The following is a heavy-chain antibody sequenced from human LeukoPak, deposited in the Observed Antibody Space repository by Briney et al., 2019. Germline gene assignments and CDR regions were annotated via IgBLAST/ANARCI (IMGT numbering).Heavy chain of an antibody. CDR1: GFTSSDYG. Sequence: PGGSLRLSCAASGFTSSDYGMQWVRQAPGKGLEWVAFIRADGTNKHYADSVKGRFTISRDNSKNTLYLQMNSLRPEDTAVYYCARPSSDLTGGYYFDYWGQGTLVTVSS. CDR3: ARPSSDLTGGYYFDY. CDR2: IRADGTNK. J-gene: IGHJ4*02. V-gene: IGHV3-30*02. D-gene: IGHD6-19*01.